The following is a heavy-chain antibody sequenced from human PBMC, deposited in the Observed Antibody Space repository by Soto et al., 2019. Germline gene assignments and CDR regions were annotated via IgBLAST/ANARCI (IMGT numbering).Heavy chain of an antibody. Sequence: QVQLVQSGDEVKKPGASVKVSCKASGYIFVNYGIAWVRQAPGQGLEWMGWISPYTGNTHSATKVQGRLTMTTDTTTSTAYMDLGSLTSDDTAVYYCVMVNNYVTPTPQDVWGQGTTVTVSS. CDR1: GYIFVNYG. CDR2: ISPYTGNT. V-gene: IGHV1-18*01. J-gene: IGHJ6*02. D-gene: IGHD3-16*01. CDR3: VMVNNYVTPTPQDV.